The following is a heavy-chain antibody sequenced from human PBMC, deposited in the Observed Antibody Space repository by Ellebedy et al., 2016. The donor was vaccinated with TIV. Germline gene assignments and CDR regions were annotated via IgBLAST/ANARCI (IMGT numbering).Heavy chain of an antibody. CDR2: ISHDGSSQ. Sequence: GESLKISCAASGFTFNSYAMHWVRQAPGKGLEWVAVISHDGSSQYYADSVKGRFTVSRDNSMTTVYLEMKSLRAEETALYYCARDLDKSSGWYGGAAYWGQGTQVTVSS. J-gene: IGHJ4*02. CDR1: GFTFNSYA. V-gene: IGHV3-30-3*01. CDR3: ARDLDKSSGWYGGAAY. D-gene: IGHD6-19*01.